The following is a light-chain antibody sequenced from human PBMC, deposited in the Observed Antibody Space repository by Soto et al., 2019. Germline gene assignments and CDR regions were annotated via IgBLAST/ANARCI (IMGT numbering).Light chain of an antibody. CDR3: RQYGTSPIT. CDR1: QTVSSY. Sequence: ENVLTQSPGTLSLSPGERATLSCRASQTVSSYLTWYQQRPGQAPRLLIYGASKRATGIPDRFSGSGSGTTSTLTISRLENEDFALYYCRQYGTSPITSGKGTRREIK. CDR2: GAS. V-gene: IGKV3-20*01. J-gene: IGKJ5*01.